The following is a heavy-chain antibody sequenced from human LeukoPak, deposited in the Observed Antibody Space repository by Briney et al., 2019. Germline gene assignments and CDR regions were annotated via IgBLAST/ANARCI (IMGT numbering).Heavy chain of an antibody. V-gene: IGHV4-59*01. CDR1: GGSISGYY. Sequence: SETLSLTCTVSGGSISGYYWNWIRQPPGQGLEGIGYIYYSGSTNYNPSLKSRDTISVDMSKNQFSLKLSSVTAADTAVYYCARDSSTRTGYNYFDYWGQGTLVTVSS. CDR3: ARDSSTRTGYNYFDY. CDR2: IYYSGST. D-gene: IGHD5-18*01. J-gene: IGHJ4*02.